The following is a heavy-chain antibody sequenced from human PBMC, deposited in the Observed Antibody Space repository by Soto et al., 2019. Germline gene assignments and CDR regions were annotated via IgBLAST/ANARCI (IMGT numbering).Heavy chain of an antibody. Sequence: WGSLRLSCAASGFAFISYAIHFVRHAPFKWLEWVAVISYDGSNKYYADSVKGRFTISRDNSKNTLYLQMNSLRAEDTAVYYCAREGVEQLVHEHYYYYGMDVWGQGTTVTVSS. V-gene: IGHV3-30-3*01. J-gene: IGHJ6*02. CDR2: ISYDGSNK. CDR1: GFAFISYA. D-gene: IGHD6-6*01. CDR3: AREGVEQLVHEHYYYYGMDV.